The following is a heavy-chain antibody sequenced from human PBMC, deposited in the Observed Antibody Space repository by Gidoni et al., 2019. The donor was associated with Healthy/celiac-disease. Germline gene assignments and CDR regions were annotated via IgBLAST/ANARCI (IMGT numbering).Heavy chain of an antibody. V-gene: IGHV1-8*01. D-gene: IGHD6-6*01. CDR1: GSTFTSSD. J-gene: IGHJ4*02. CDR3: ARVKKAARPQRVIDY. CDR2: MNPTSGNT. Sequence: QVQLVQSGAEVKKPGASVQVPCKASGSTFTSSDIKWVRQATGQGLEWMGWMNPTSGNTGDAQTFQGRVTMTRNTSIITAYMELSSLRSEDTAVYYCARVKKAARPQRVIDYWGQGTLVTVSS.